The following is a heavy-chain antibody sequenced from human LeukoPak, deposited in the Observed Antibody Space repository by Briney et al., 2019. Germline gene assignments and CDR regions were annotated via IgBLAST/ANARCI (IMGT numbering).Heavy chain of an antibody. CDR1: GYTFTSYG. V-gene: IGHV1-18*01. Sequence: ASVKVSCKASGYTFTSYGISWVRQAPGQGLEWMGWISAYNGNTNYAQKLQGRVTMTTDTSTSTAYMELRSLRSDDTAVYYCARGGLAYCGGDCYSWFDPWGQGTLVTVSS. D-gene: IGHD2-21*02. J-gene: IGHJ5*02. CDR3: ARGGLAYCGGDCYSWFDP. CDR2: ISAYNGNT.